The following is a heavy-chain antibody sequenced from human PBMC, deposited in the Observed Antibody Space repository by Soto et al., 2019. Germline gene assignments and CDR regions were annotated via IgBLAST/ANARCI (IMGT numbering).Heavy chain of an antibody. J-gene: IGHJ4*02. CDR2: MNPNSGNT. CDR3: ARGPYSSGGEKTPRNDY. CDR1: GYTFTSYD. V-gene: IGHV1-8*01. Sequence: ASVKVSCKASGYTFTSYDINWVRQATGQGLEWMGWMNPNSGNTGYAQKLQGRVTMTRNTSTSTAYMELRSLRSDDTAVYYCARGPYSSGGEKTPRNDYWGQGTLVTVSS. D-gene: IGHD6-19*01.